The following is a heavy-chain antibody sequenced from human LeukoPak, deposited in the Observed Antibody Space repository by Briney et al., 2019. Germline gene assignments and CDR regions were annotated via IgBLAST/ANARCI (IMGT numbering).Heavy chain of an antibody. V-gene: IGHV1-2*02. CDR3: ARTTEDTPYFDYYYYYMDV. D-gene: IGHD3-9*01. Sequence: GASVKVSCKASGYTFTGYYMHWVRQAPGQGLEWMGWINPNSGGTNYAQKFQGRVTMTRDTSISTAYMELSRLRSDDTAVYYCARTTEDTPYFDYYYYYMDVWGKGTTVTISS. CDR1: GYTFTGYY. J-gene: IGHJ6*03. CDR2: INPNSGGT.